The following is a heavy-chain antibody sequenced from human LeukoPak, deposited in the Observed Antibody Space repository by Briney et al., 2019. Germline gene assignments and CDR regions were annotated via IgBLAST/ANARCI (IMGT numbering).Heavy chain of an antibody. J-gene: IGHJ4*02. CDR2: ISSHNGDT. CDR3: AREGEYFYETVGYYPFDY. V-gene: IGHV1-18*01. D-gene: IGHD3-22*01. CDR1: NDMFRGSG. Sequence: GASVKVSCRASNDMFRGSGITWVRQAPGHGLEWLGWISSHNGDTNYAQKLLGRITLTTDTSTNTAYMELRDLRSDDTAVYFCAREGEYFYETVGYYPFDYWGQGTRVTVSS.